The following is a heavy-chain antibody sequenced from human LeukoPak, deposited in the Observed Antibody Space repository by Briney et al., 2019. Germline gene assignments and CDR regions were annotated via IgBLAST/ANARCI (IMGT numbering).Heavy chain of an antibody. D-gene: IGHD1-26*01. CDR3: AKDHRDSGNYYYYYGLDV. J-gene: IGHJ6*02. CDR1: GFSFSNYG. CDR2: ITGGGGST. Sequence: GGSLRLSCAVSGFSFSNYGMSWIRQAPGKGLEWVSSITGGGGSTYYADSVRGRFTISRDNSKNTLYLQMNSLRAEDAAVYYCAKDHRDSGNYYYYYGLDVWGQGTMVTVSS. V-gene: IGHV3-23*01.